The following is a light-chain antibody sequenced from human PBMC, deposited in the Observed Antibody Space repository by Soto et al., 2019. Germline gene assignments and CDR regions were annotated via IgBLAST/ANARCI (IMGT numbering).Light chain of an antibody. J-gene: IGLJ2*01. CDR2: DDR. CDR3: QVWHSTSVRV. CDR1: NIGAKV. V-gene: IGLV3-21*02. Sequence: SYELTQPPSVSVAPGQTARITCGGNNIGAKVVHWYQQKKPGQAPVLVVFDDRARRSTIPERFSGSNSGNTATLTISRVEAGDEADYYCQVWHSTSVRVFGGGTKLTVL.